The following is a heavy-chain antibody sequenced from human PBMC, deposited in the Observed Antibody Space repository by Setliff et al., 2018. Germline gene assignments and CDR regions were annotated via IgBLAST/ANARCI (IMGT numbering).Heavy chain of an antibody. CDR2: ISSTITST. V-gene: IGHV3-23*01. Sequence: GGSLRLSCAASGFTFSSSAMAWVLQAPGKGLEWVSAISSTITSTYYADTVKGRFTISRDNSKNTLYLQMNSLRAEDTAVYYCAKHGAYNDFLTGYNFYYDMDVWGQGTTVTV. J-gene: IGHJ6*02. CDR1: GFTFSSSA. D-gene: IGHD3-9*01. CDR3: AKHGAYNDFLTGYNFYYDMDV.